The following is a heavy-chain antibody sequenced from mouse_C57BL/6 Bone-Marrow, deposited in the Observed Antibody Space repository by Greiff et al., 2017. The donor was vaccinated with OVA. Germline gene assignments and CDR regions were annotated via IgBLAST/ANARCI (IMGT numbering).Heavy chain of an antibody. CDR2: IDPSDSYT. Sequence: QVQLQQSGAELVKPGASVKLSCKASGYTFTSYWMQWVKQRPGQGLEWIGEIDPSDSYTNYNQKFKGKATLTVDTSSSTAYMQLSSLTSEDSAVYYCARRFGYGSSYDWYFDVWGTGTTVTVSS. V-gene: IGHV1-50*01. J-gene: IGHJ1*03. CDR3: ARRFGYGSSYDWYFDV. D-gene: IGHD1-1*01. CDR1: GYTFTSYW.